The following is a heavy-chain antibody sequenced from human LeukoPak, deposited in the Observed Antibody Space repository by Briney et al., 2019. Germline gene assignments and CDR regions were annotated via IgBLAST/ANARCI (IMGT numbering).Heavy chain of an antibody. CDR2: IQKDGGSK. V-gene: IGHV3-30*02. CDR3: ASQPARRLWFGELYTGNDH. D-gene: IGHD3-10*01. CDR1: GFTFSNYV. J-gene: IGHJ5*02. Sequence: GGSLRLSCAASGFTFSNYVMNWVRQAPGKGLEWVTFIQKDGGSKFYADSVKGRFTISRDNSKKTVYLQMSSLTTEDTAVYYCASQPARRLWFGELYTGNDHWGQGTLVTVSS.